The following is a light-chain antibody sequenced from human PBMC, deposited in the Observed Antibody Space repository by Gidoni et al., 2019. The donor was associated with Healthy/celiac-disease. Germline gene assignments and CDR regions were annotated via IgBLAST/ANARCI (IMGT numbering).Light chain of an antibody. CDR2: DAS. CDR1: QSISSW. Sequence: DIQMTQSPSTLSASVGDRVTITCRASQSISSWLAWYQQKPGKAPKLLIYDASSLESGVPSSFSGSGSGTEFTLTISSLQPDDFATYYCQQYNSYSLTFGGXTKVEIK. CDR3: QQYNSYSLT. V-gene: IGKV1-5*01. J-gene: IGKJ4*01.